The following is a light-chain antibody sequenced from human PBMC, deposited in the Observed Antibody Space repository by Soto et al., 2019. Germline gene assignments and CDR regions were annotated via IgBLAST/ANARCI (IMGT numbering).Light chain of an antibody. CDR1: SSDVGSYNL. V-gene: IGLV2-23*01. J-gene: IGLJ1*01. Sequence: QSVLTQPASVSGSPGQSITISCTGTSSDVGSYNLVSWYQQHPGKAPKLMIYEGSKRPSGGSNRFSGSKSGNTASLTISGLQADDEADYYCCSYAGSSTSYVFGTGTKLTVL. CDR2: EGS. CDR3: CSYAGSSTSYV.